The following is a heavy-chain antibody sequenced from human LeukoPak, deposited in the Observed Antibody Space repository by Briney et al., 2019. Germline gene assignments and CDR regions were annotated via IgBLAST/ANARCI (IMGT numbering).Heavy chain of an antibody. V-gene: IGHV1-18*04. J-gene: IGHJ4*02. D-gene: IGHD1-26*01. Sequence: ASVKVSCKASGYTFTGYYMHWVRQASGQGLEWMGWISGYNGHTNYAQKLQGRVTMTTDTSTSTVYMELRSLRSDDTAVYYCARDYHRLVGDIGSDYWGQGTLVIVSS. CDR3: ARDYHRLVGDIGSDY. CDR2: ISGYNGHT. CDR1: GYTFTGYY.